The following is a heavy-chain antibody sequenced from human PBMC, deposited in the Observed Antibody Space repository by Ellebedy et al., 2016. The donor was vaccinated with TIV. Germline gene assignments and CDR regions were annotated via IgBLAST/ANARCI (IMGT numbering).Heavy chain of an antibody. J-gene: IGHJ6*02. Sequence: GGSLRLSXETSGFRFSSYWMSWVRQAPGKGLEWVGNIKQDGSEKYYVDSVEGRFTISRDNAKNSLYLQLNTVRVEDTAVYYCARIGEGTYNYYGMDVWGQGTTVTVSS. CDR3: ARIGEGTYNYYGMDV. CDR2: IKQDGSEK. CDR1: GFRFSSYW. D-gene: IGHD1-1*01. V-gene: IGHV3-7*03.